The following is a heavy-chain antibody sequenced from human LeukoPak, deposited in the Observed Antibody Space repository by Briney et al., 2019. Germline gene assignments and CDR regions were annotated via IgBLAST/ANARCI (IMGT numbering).Heavy chain of an antibody. J-gene: IGHJ3*02. CDR2: IIPIFGTA. CDR1: GGTFSSYA. V-gene: IGHV1-69*05. CDR3: ARVREGYCSSTSCYAAFDI. Sequence: SVKVSCKASGGTFSSYAISWVRQAPGQGLEWMGGIIPIFGTANYAQKFQGRVTITTDESTSTAYMELSSLRSEDTAVYYCARVREGYCSSTSCYAAFDIWGQGTMVTVSS. D-gene: IGHD2-2*01.